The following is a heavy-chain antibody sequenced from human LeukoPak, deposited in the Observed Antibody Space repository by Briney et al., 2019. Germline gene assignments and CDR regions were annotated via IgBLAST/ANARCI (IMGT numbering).Heavy chain of an antibody. J-gene: IGHJ4*02. CDR3: ARGALGDY. CDR2: INHSGST. D-gene: IGHD7-27*01. V-gene: IGHV4-34*01. CDR1: GGSFSGYY. Sequence: SETLSLTCAVYGGSFSGYYWSWIRQPPGKGLEWIGEINHSGSTNYNPSLKSRVTISVDTSKNQFSLKLSSVTAADTAVYYCARGALGDYWSQGTLVTVSS.